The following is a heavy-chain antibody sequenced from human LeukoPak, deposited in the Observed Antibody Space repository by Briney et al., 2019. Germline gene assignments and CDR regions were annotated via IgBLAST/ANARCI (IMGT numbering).Heavy chain of an antibody. CDR3: ARDLTMVRGAKYRPYNWFDP. J-gene: IGHJ5*02. Sequence: GASVKVSCKASGYTFGGYYIHWVRQAPGQGLEWMGGIIPIFGTASYAQKFQGRVTITADESTSTAYMELSSLRSEDTAMYYCARDLTMVRGAKYRPYNWFDPWGQGTLVTVSS. D-gene: IGHD3-10*01. CDR1: GYTFGGYY. CDR2: IIPIFGTA. V-gene: IGHV1-69*13.